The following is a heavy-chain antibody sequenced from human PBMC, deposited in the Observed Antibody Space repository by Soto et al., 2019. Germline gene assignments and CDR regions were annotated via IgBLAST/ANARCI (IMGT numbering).Heavy chain of an antibody. CDR2: IYHSGST. V-gene: IGHV4-38-2*01. CDR3: AWSNSFTPFDY. CDR1: GYSIISGYY. Sequence: PSETLSLTCAFSGYSIISGYYWGWIRQPPGKGLEWIGSIYHSGSTYYNPSLKSRVTISVDTSKNQFSLKLSSVTAADTAVYYCAWSNSFTPFDYWGQGTLVTVSS. J-gene: IGHJ4*02. D-gene: IGHD6-13*01.